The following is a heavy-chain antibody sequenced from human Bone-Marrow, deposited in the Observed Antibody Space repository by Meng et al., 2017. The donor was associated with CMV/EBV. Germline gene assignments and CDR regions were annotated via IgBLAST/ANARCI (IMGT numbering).Heavy chain of an antibody. CDR3: AKLPITMIVVYDAFDI. CDR2: IRYDGSNK. CDR1: GFTFSSYG. V-gene: IGHV3-30*02. J-gene: IGHJ3*02. D-gene: IGHD3-22*01. Sequence: GESLKISCAASGFTFSSYGMHWVRQAPGKGLEWVAFIRYDGSNKYYADSVKGRFTISRDNSKNTLYLQMNSLRAEDTAVYYCAKLPITMIVVYDAFDIWGQGTMVTGSS.